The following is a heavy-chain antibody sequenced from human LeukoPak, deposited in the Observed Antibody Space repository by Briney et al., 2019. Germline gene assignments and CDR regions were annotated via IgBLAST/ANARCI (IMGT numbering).Heavy chain of an antibody. V-gene: IGHV5-10-1*01. J-gene: IGHJ4*02. CDR1: GYSFTSYC. CDR2: FDPSDSYT. CDR3: ARHEAGYFDWLSSPYYFDY. Sequence: GESLRISCKGSGYSFTSYCNSWVRQMPGKGLEWMGRFDPSDSYTNYSPSFQGHVTISADKSISTAYLQWSSLKASDTAMYYCARHEAGYFDWLSSPYYFDYWGQGTLVTVSS. D-gene: IGHD3-9*01.